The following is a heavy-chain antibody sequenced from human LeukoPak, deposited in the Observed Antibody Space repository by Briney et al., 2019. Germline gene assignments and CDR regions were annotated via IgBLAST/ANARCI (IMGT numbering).Heavy chain of an antibody. V-gene: IGHV4-59*01. D-gene: IGHD3-22*01. CDR2: IYYSGST. CDR3: ARGADSSGYYSIFYFDY. CDR1: GGSISSYY. J-gene: IGHJ4*02. Sequence: KPSETLSLTCTVPGGSISSYYWNWIRQPPGKGLEWIGYIYYSGSTNYNPSLKSRVTISVDTSKNQFSLKLSSVTAADTAVYYCARGADSSGYYSIFYFDYWGQGTWSPSPQ.